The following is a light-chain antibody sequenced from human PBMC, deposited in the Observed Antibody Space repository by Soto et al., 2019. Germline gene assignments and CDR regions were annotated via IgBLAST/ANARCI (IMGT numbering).Light chain of an antibody. CDR3: QQYYSSSYT. CDR1: QSVSSNY. Sequence: ELVLRQSPGTLSLSPGERATLSCRASQSVSSNYLAWYQQKPGQAPRLLMYGASKRATGIPDRFSGSGSGTDFTLTISRLEPEDFAVYYCQQYYSSSYTFGQGTKVDIK. CDR2: GAS. J-gene: IGKJ2*01. V-gene: IGKV3-20*01.